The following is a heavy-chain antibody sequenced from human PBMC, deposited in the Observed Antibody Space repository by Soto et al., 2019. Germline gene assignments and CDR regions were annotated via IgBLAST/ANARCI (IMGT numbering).Heavy chain of an antibody. J-gene: IGHJ6*01. CDR3: AGFTRYPPPRGYYYGMDV. CDR1: GGTFSSYA. Sequence: QVQLVQSGAEVKKPGSSVKVSCKASGGTFSSYAISWVRQAPGQGLEWMGGIIPIFGTANYAQKFQGRVTISADKSTSTAYMERRSLRSADTAVYYCAGFTRYPPPRGYYYGMDVWGQGTTVTASS. D-gene: IGHD3-10*01. CDR2: IIPIFGTA. V-gene: IGHV1-69*06.